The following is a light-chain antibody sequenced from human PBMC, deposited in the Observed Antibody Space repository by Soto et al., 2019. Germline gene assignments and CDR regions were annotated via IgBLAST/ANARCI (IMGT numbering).Light chain of an antibody. J-gene: IGKJ5*01. CDR3: QQLNRYPIT. CDR1: QGVSNY. V-gene: IGKV1-9*01. CDR2: ATS. Sequence: IQLTQSPSSLSASVGDRVTITCRASQGVSNYLTWYQQKLGEAPKLLIYATSTLQSGVPSRFSGSGSGTDFTLTISSLQPEDFATYYCQQLNRYPITFGQGTRLEIK.